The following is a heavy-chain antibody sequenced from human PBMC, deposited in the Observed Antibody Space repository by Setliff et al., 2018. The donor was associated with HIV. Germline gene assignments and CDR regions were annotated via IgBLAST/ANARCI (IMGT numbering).Heavy chain of an antibody. D-gene: IGHD2-2*01. CDR3: ARHRDPPGTSWIFYYYYMDL. J-gene: IGHJ6*03. Sequence: SETLSLTCTVSGGSISSSSYYWGWIRQPPGKGLEWIGSIYYSGSTYYNPSLKSRLTISVDTSKNQVSLRLSSVTAADTGVYYCARHRDPPGTSWIFYYYYMDLWGGGTTVTVSS. V-gene: IGHV4-39*01. CDR1: GGSISSSSYY. CDR2: IYYSGST.